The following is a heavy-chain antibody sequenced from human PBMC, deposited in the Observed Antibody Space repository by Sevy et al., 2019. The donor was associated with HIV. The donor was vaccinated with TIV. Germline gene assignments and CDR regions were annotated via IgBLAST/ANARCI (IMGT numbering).Heavy chain of an antibody. V-gene: IGHV4-39*01. J-gene: IGHJ4*02. CDR3: WNNQGPGGGAASDS. CDR2: VYYSGTT. D-gene: IGHD1-1*01. CDR1: RGSVTSDSYY. Sequence: SETLSLTCSVSRGSVTSDSYYWGWVRQPPGKGLEWIGTVYYSGTTYYNPSLKSRVTISVDTSNNQFSLRLGSGTAADLAGFYWWNNQGPGGGAASDSWGQGALVTVSS.